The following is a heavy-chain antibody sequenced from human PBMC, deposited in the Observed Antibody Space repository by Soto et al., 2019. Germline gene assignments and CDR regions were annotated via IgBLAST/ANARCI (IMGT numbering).Heavy chain of an antibody. CDR1: GYTFTSYA. J-gene: IGHJ4*02. CDR2: INAGNGNT. Sequence: ASVKVSCKASGYTFTSYAMHWVRQAPGQRLEWMGWINAGNGNTKYSQKFQGRVTITRDTSASTAYMELSSLRSEDTAVYYCARAQDYFWSGPNNWFDYWGQGTLVTVAS. D-gene: IGHD3-3*01. CDR3: ARAQDYFWSGPNNWFDY. V-gene: IGHV1-3*01.